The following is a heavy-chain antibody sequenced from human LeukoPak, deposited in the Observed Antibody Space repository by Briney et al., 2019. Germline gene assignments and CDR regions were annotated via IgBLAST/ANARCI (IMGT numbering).Heavy chain of an antibody. CDR3: AKESRYCSSTSCYAVPEYNY. CDR1: GFTFSSYA. D-gene: IGHD2-2*01. V-gene: IGHV3-23*01. Sequence: PGGSLRLSCAASGFTFSSYAMSWVRQAPGKGLEWVSAISGSGGSTYYADSVKGRFTISRDNSKNTLYLQMNSLRAEDTAVYYCAKESRYCSSTSCYAVPEYNYWGQGTLVTVSS. CDR2: ISGSGGST. J-gene: IGHJ4*02.